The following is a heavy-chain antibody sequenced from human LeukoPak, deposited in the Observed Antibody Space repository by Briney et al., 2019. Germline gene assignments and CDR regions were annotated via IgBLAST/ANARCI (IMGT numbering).Heavy chain of an antibody. D-gene: IGHD1-7*01. CDR2: ISSSGSTI. J-gene: IGHJ2*01. CDR1: GFTFSSYE. Sequence: GGSLRLSCAASGFTFSSYEMNWVRQAPGKGLEWASYISSSGSTIYYADSVKGRFTISRDNAKNSLYLQVNSLRAEDTAVYYCAREKLGPDWYFDLWGRGTLVTVSS. V-gene: IGHV3-48*03. CDR3: AREKLGPDWYFDL.